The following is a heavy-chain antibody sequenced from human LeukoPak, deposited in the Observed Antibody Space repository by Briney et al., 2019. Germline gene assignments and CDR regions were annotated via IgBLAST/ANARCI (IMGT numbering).Heavy chain of an antibody. Sequence: GGSLRLSCAASGFTFSSYGMHWVRQAPGKGLEWVAFIRYDGSNKYYADSVKGRFTISRDNSKNTLYLQMNSLRAEDTAVYYCARGYCTNGVCYMAYYMDVWGKGTTVTISS. CDR2: IRYDGSNK. D-gene: IGHD2-8*01. CDR3: ARGYCTNGVCYMAYYMDV. CDR1: GFTFSSYG. J-gene: IGHJ6*03. V-gene: IGHV3-30*02.